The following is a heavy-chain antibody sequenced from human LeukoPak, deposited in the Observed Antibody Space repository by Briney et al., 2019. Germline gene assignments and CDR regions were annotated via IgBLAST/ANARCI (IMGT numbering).Heavy chain of an antibody. Sequence: SETLSLTCTVSGGSISSSSYYWGWIRQPPGKGLEWIGSIYYSGSTYYNPSLKSRVTISVDTSKNQFSLKLSSVTAADAAVYYCARRSWYDYYYYYMDVWGKGTTVTISS. CDR2: IYYSGST. D-gene: IGHD6-13*01. V-gene: IGHV4-39*01. CDR3: ARRSWYDYYYYYMDV. CDR1: GGSISSSSYY. J-gene: IGHJ6*03.